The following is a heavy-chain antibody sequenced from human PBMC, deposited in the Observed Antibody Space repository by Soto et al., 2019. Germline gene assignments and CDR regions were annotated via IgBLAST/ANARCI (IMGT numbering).Heavy chain of an antibody. CDR1: GFTFSSYS. D-gene: IGHD3-3*02. CDR2: ISSSSSYI. J-gene: IGHJ3*02. CDR3: ARDLADNDAFAI. Sequence: EVQLVESGGGLVKPGGSLRLSCAASGFTFSSYSMNWVRQAPGKGLEWVSSISSSSSYIYYADSVKGRFTISRDNAKNSLYLQMNSLRAEDTAVYYCARDLADNDAFAIWGQGTMVTVSS. V-gene: IGHV3-21*01.